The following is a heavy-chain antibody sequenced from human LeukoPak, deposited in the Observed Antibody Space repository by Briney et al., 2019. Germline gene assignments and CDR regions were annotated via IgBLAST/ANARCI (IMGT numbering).Heavy chain of an antibody. CDR2: ISFDGSNK. CDR3: AKDSGYRYFDY. V-gene: IGHV3-30*18. CDR1: GFTFSAYG. D-gene: IGHD3-10*01. Sequence: GSLRLSCAASGFTFSAYGMHWVRQAPGKGLEWVAVISFDGSNKYYADSVKGRFTISRDNSKNTLHLQMNSLRAEDTAVYYCAKDSGYRYFDYWGQGTLVTVSS. J-gene: IGHJ4*02.